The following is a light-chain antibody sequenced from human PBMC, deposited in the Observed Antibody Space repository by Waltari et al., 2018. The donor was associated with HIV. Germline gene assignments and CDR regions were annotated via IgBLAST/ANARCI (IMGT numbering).Light chain of an antibody. CDR1: QNXKDY. V-gene: IGKV1-5*03. CDR3: QHNDXXPWT. Sequence: QMTQSPSTLSAFVGDRVTITXRXSQNXKDYLAWYQQKPGKAPKLLIYKVSTLQSGVPXRFSGSGSGXDFTLTXSSLQPDDFATFYCQHNDXXPWTFGQGTXAEX. J-gene: IGKJ1*01. CDR2: KVS.